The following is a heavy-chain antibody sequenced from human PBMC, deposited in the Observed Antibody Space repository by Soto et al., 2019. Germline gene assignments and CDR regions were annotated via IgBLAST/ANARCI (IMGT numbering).Heavy chain of an antibody. CDR3: AREMNYYDTSGDSYFDS. J-gene: IGHJ4*02. CDR2: IYYSGST. V-gene: IGHV4-59*01. Sequence: SETLSLTCTVSGGSISSYYWSWIRQPPGKGLEWIGYIYYSGSTNYNPSLKSRVTISVDTSKNQFSLKLSSVTAADTAVYYCAREMNYYDTSGDSYFDSWGQGTLVTVSS. D-gene: IGHD3-22*01. CDR1: GGSISSYY.